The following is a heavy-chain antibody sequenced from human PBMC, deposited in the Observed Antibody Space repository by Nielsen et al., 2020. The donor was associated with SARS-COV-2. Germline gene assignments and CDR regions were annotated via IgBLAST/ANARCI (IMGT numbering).Heavy chain of an antibody. CDR1: GFSFSSYA. CDR2: ISGSGRNT. V-gene: IGHV3-23*01. D-gene: IGHD3-10*01. CDR3: AKGATFYYGSGPYNWFDP. Sequence: GESLKISCAASGFSFSSYAMTWVRQAPGKGLQWVSAISGSGRNTHYTDSVKGRFTISRDNSKNTLYLQMSSLRAEDTAIYYCAKGATFYYGSGPYNWFDPWGRGILVTVSS. J-gene: IGHJ5*02.